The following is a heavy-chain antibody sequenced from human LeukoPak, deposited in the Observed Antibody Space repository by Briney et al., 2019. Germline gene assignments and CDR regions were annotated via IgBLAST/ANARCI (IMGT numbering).Heavy chain of an antibody. V-gene: IGHV4-4*02. Sequence: GTLSLTCGVSGGSIDITNYWSWVRQAPGKGLEWIGEIAHDGTTNYNPSLRSRVAMSFDRANNQFSLSLTSVTAADTAVYYCTREDRPYCPFAYWGQGVLVTVSS. CDR1: GGSIDITNY. CDR2: IAHDGTT. D-gene: IGHD1-26*01. J-gene: IGHJ4*02. CDR3: TREDRPYCPFAY.